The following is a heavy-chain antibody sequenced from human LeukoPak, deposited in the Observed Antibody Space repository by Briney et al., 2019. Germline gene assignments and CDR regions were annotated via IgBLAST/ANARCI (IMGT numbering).Heavy chain of an antibody. CDR1: GVFASDGRYY. CDR2: KYYSGSA. CDR3: ATPCSSGISCLDVFNM. V-gene: IGHV4-31*03. J-gene: IGHJ3*02. D-gene: IGHD2-15*01. Sequence: SQTLSLTCTVSGVFASDGRYYWPWMRQHPGKCLDWIDYKYYSGSAKYNPSQKSRLTIAIDTSKNQFSLQLSSVTAADTATYYCATPCSSGISCLDVFNMWGQGTRVTVCS.